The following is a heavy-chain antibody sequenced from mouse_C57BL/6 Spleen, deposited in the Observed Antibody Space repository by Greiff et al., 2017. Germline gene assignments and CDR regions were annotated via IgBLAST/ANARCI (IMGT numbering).Heavy chain of an antibody. Sequence: VQLQQSGPELVKPGASVKISCKASGYSFTGYYMNWVKQSPEKSLEWIGEINPSTGGTTYNQKFKAKATLTVDKSSSTAYMQLKSLTSDDSAVYYCARTRSSYFDYWGQGTTLTVSS. J-gene: IGHJ2*01. D-gene: IGHD1-1*01. CDR3: ARTRSSYFDY. CDR1: GYSFTGYY. CDR2: INPSTGGT. V-gene: IGHV1-42*01.